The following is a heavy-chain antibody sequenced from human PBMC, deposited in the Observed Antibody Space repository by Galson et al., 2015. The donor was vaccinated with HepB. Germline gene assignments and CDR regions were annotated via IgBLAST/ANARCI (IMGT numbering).Heavy chain of an antibody. J-gene: IGHJ6*03. CDR3: ARDGYSSSWYIKHYYYYMDV. V-gene: IGHV1-18*04. CDR1: GYTFTGYY. Sequence: SVKVSCKASGYTFTGYYMHWVRQAPGQGLEWMGWISAYNGNTNYAQKLQGRVTMTTDTSTSTAYMELRSLRSDDTAVYYCARDGYSSSWYIKHYYYYMDVWGKGTTFTVSS. D-gene: IGHD6-13*01. CDR2: ISAYNGNT.